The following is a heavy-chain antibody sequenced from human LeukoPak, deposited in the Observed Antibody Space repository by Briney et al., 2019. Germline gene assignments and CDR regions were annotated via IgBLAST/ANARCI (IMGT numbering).Heavy chain of an antibody. J-gene: IGHJ4*02. D-gene: IGHD3-22*01. CDR2: INTDGNTR. V-gene: IGHV3-74*01. Sequence: GGSLRLSCATSGFAFSTSWMHWVRQAPGKGLVWVSRINTDGNTRDYADSVKGRFTISRDNAKNTLYLQMNSLRAEDTAIYYCVRDMGYYDKVWGQGTLVTVSS. CDR1: GFAFSTSW. CDR3: VRDMGYYDKV.